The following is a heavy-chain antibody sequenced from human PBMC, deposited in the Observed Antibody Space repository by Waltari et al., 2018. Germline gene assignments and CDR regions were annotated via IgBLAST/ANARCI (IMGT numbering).Heavy chain of an antibody. CDR2: INPNSGGT. CDR1: GSTFTGYY. CDR3: ARGCSSTSCDYYYYYYYMDV. J-gene: IGHJ6*03. Sequence: QVQLVQSGAEVKKPWASVKVSFKASGSTFTGYYLHWVRPAPGQGLEWMGWINPNSGGTNYAPKFQGRVTMTRDTSISRAYMELSRLRSDDTAVYYCARGCSSTSCDYYYYYYYMDVWGKGTTVTVSS. V-gene: IGHV1-2*02. D-gene: IGHD2-2*01.